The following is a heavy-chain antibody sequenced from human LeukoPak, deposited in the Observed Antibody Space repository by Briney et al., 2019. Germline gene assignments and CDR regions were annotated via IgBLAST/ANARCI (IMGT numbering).Heavy chain of an antibody. D-gene: IGHD2-15*01. CDR1: GVSIGSSNYY. CDR3: ARQIVAGWFDH. Sequence: SETLSLTCSVSGVSIGSSNYYWGWIRQPPGKGLEWIGSVSYRGSTYYNSSLKSRVNISVDTSKNQFSLNLNSVTAADTAVYFCARQIVAGWFDHWGQGTLVTVSS. J-gene: IGHJ5*02. CDR2: VSYRGST. V-gene: IGHV4-39*01.